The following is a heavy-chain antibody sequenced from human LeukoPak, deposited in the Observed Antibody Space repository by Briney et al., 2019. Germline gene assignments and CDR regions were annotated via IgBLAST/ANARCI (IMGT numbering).Heavy chain of an antibody. D-gene: IGHD5-12*01. CDR3: ARDPHSGYDFLRYYYYGMDV. J-gene: IGHJ6*04. CDR2: ISYDGSNK. V-gene: IGHV3-30-3*01. Sequence: PGGSLRLSCAASGFTFSSYAMHWVRQAPGKGLEWVAVISYDGSNKYYADSVKGRFTISRDNSKNTLYLQMYSLRAEDTAVYYCARDPHSGYDFLRYYYYGMDVWGEGTTVTVSS. CDR1: GFTFSSYA.